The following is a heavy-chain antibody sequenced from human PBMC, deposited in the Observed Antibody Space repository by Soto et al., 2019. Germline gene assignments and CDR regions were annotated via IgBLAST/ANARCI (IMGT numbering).Heavy chain of an antibody. CDR2: VYYSGST. CDR1: GGSISNYY. Sequence: PSETLSLTCTVSGGSISNYYWSWMRQPPGKGLEWIGSVYYSGSTTYNPSLKSRVTISVDTSKNQFSLRLSSVTAADTAVYYCARTLSASGPKGAFDIWGQGAMVTVSS. D-gene: IGHD2-15*01. J-gene: IGHJ3*02. V-gene: IGHV4-59*01. CDR3: ARTLSASGPKGAFDI.